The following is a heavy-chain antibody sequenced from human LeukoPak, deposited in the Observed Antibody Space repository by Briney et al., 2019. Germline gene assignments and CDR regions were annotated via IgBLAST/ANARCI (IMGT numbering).Heavy chain of an antibody. CDR1: GFTFSNYS. J-gene: IGHJ4*02. V-gene: IGHV3-21*01. Sequence: PGGSLRLSCVGSGFTFSNYSFNWVRQAPGKWLEGVSSISKGSGYIYQTDSVKGRFTISRDNDKHSLFLEMNSLRVEDTAVYYCVRAMGRESIFDYWGQGTLVTVSS. CDR3: VRAMGRESIFDY. CDR2: ISKGSGYI. D-gene: IGHD3-10*01.